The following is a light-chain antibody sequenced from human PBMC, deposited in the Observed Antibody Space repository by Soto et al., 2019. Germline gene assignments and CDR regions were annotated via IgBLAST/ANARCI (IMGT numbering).Light chain of an antibody. J-gene: IGKJ5*01. CDR2: KVS. Sequence: DVVMPQSPISLPDTLGQPASISCRSNQSLVHSDGIAAFRWFPQRPGRSPRRLIYKVSNRDSGVPARYSGSGAGTYFALKISMMEAEDFGVYYCMQGTHWPITYVQGKRREIK. CDR1: QSLVHSDGIAA. V-gene: IGKV2-30*02. CDR3: MQGTHWPIT.